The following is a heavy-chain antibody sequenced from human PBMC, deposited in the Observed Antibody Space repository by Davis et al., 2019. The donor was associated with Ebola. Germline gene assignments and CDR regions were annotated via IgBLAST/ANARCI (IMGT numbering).Heavy chain of an antibody. V-gene: IGHV4-59*12. CDR1: GGSISSYY. CDR2: IYYSGST. Sequence: MPSETLSLTCTVSGGSISSYYWSWIRQPPGKGLEWIGYIYYSGSTNYNPSLKSRVTISVDTSKNQFSLKLSSVTAADTAVYYCARRQYSSSPFDPWGQGTLVTVSS. CDR3: ARRQYSSSPFDP. J-gene: IGHJ5*02. D-gene: IGHD6-13*01.